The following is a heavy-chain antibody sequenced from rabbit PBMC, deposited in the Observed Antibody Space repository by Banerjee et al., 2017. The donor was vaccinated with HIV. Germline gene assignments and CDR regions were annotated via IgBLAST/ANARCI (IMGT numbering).Heavy chain of an antibody. V-gene: IGHV1S45*01. Sequence: QEQLEESGGGLVQPEGSLTLTCTASGFSFSSGYWICWVRQAPGKGLEWIGCFVTGGNDFNFYASWVNGRFTISNTSSTTVTLQMTSLTVADTATYFCARHDYTGGSGPFHLWGQGTLVTVS. CDR2: FVTGGNDFN. J-gene: IGHJ4*01. CDR3: ARHDYTGGSGPFHL. CDR1: GFSFSSGYW. D-gene: IGHD1-1*01.